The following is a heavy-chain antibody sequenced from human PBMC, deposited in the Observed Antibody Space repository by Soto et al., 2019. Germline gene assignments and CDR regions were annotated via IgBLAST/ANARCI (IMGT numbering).Heavy chain of an antibody. Sequence: QVQVVESGGGVVQAGRSLRLSCEVSGFTFSRYGMHCVRQAPGKGLEWVASIWYDGSNKNYGDSVKGRFTVSRDDLKNTVYLQMKSLRVEDTAVYYCAPDIECVEIVSTIVHDYSFSAMDVWGQGTTGTVSS. V-gene: IGHV3-33*03. CDR3: APDIECVEIVSTIVHDYSFSAMDV. CDR2: IWYDGSNK. D-gene: IGHD5-12*01. J-gene: IGHJ6*02. CDR1: GFTFSRYG.